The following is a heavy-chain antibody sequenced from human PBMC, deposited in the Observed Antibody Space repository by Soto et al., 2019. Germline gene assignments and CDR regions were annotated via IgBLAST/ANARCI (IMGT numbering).Heavy chain of an antibody. CDR1: GFTFSNYS. Sequence: XVSLRLSFAASGFTFSNYSMNWVGQAPGKGLEWVSSISSSSSYIYYADSVKGRFTISRDNAKNSLYPQMNSLGAEDTAVYYCARTTDPSYDFWSGYYGYYYYGMDVWGQGTTVTVPS. CDR2: ISSSSSYI. J-gene: IGHJ6*02. D-gene: IGHD3-3*01. CDR3: ARTTDPSYDFWSGYYGYYYYGMDV. V-gene: IGHV3-21*01.